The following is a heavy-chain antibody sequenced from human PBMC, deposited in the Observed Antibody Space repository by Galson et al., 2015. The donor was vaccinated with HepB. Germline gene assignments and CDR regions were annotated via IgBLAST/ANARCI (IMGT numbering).Heavy chain of an antibody. CDR1: GFTFSSYA. CDR3: AKDASSGWPNWYYFDY. Sequence: SLRLSCAASGFTFSSYAMSWVRQAPGKGLEWVSAISGSGGSTYYADSVKGRFTISRDNSKNTLYLQMNSLRAEDTAVYYCAKDASSGWPNWYYFDYWGQGTLVTVSS. V-gene: IGHV3-23*01. D-gene: IGHD6-19*01. CDR2: ISGSGGST. J-gene: IGHJ4*02.